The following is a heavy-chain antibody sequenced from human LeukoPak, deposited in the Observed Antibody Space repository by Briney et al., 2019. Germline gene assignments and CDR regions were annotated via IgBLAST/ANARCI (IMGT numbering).Heavy chain of an antibody. CDR2: INPSDGAT. CDR1: GYTFTMYY. Sequence: ASVKVSCKASGYTFTMYYIHWVRQAPGQGLEWMGMINPSDGATTYAQRFQGRVTMTRDMSTTTVYMHLRSLRSEDTAVYFCAREHGGVLSGSLWGLFASYYTYYYMDVWGRGTTVTVSS. V-gene: IGHV1-46*01. J-gene: IGHJ6*03. D-gene: IGHD1-26*01. CDR3: AREHGGVLSGSLWGLFASYYTYYYMDV.